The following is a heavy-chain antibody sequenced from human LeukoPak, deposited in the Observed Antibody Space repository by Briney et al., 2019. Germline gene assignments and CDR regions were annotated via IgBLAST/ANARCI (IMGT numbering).Heavy chain of an antibody. CDR2: IRYDGSNT. CDR1: GFTFSRYG. V-gene: IGHV3-30*02. Sequence: GGSLRLSCAASGFTFSRYGMSWVRQAPGKGLEWEAYIRYDGSNTYYADSVKRRFTIARDNSKNTLYLQMNSLRAEDTAVYYCAKDSSTSCHDWGQGTLVTVSS. CDR3: AKDSSTSCHD. D-gene: IGHD2-2*01. J-gene: IGHJ4*02.